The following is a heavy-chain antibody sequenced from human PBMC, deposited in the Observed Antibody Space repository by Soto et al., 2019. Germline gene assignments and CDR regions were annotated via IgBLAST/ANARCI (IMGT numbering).Heavy chain of an antibody. D-gene: IGHD2-15*01. CDR2: ISSSSTI. CDR1: GFTFSSYS. J-gene: IGHJ3*02. CDR3: AREYCSGGSCYQASFDI. Sequence: EVQLVESGGGLVQPGGSLRLSCAASGFTFSSYSMNWVRQAPGKGLEWVSYISSSSTIYYADSVKGRFTISRDNAKNSLYLQMNSLRAEDTAVYYCAREYCSGGSCYQASFDIWGQGTMVTVSS. V-gene: IGHV3-48*01.